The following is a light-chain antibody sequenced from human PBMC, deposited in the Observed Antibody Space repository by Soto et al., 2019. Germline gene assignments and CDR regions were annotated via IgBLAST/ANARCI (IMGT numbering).Light chain of an antibody. CDR1: QSISTY. J-gene: IGKJ1*01. Sequence: DIQMTQSPSSLSASVGDRVTISCRASQSISTYLNWSQQKPGTAPRLLIYRASTVKTGDPPRFSGSGSERDFTLTISSLRPDDIATYFCQHSYSSPPWTFGPGTKVEVK. CDR3: QHSYSSPPWT. CDR2: RAS. V-gene: IGKV1-39*01.